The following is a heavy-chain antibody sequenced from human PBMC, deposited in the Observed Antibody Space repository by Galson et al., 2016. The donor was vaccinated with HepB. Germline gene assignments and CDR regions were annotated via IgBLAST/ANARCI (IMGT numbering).Heavy chain of an antibody. Sequence: SETLSLTCAVSGGSISSSNWWNWVRQPPGKGLEWIGDIYHSGSTNYNPSLKSRATISVDKSNNHVSLMLSSVTAADTAVYYCERGGSRIEASGAFEYWGQGTLVTVSS. D-gene: IGHD6-13*01. CDR1: GGSISSSNW. V-gene: IGHV4-4*02. J-gene: IGHJ4*02. CDR2: IYHSGST. CDR3: ERGGSRIEASGAFEY.